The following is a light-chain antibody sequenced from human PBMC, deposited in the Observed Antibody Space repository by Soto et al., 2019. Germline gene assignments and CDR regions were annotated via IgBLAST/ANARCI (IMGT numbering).Light chain of an antibody. V-gene: IGKV3-20*01. J-gene: IGKJ2*01. CDR2: GAS. CDR3: QQYGSSPYT. CDR1: QRVCSRY. Sequence: EIVLTQSPGTLFLSPGERATLSCRARQRVCSRYLAWYQQKPGQAPRLLPHGASSRATGVPDRFSGSGSGTDFTLTISRLEPEDFAVYYCQQYGSSPYTFGQGTKLEIK.